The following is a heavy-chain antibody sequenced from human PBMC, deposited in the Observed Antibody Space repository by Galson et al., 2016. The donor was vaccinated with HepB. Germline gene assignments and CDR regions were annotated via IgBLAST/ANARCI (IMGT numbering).Heavy chain of an antibody. CDR2: IIPMFATA. Sequence: SVKVSCKAFGGSFSSYRFSWVRQAPGQGLEWMGGIIPMFATANYAQKFQGRLTITADESTTTAYMELSSLRPEDTAVYYCARVLYSGDHQALDFWGQGTMVTVSS. V-gene: IGHV1-69*13. CDR3: ARVLYSGDHQALDF. J-gene: IGHJ3*01. D-gene: IGHD7-27*01. CDR1: GGSFSSYR.